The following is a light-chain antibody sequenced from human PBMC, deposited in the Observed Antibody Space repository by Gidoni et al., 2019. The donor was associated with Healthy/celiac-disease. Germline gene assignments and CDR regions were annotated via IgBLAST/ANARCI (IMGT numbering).Light chain of an antibody. CDR2: GAS. V-gene: IGKV3-15*01. J-gene: IGKJ1*01. CDR1: QSVSSN. Sequence: EIVMTQSPATLSVSPGERATLSCRASQSVSSNLAWYQQKPGQAPRLLIYGASTRATGITARFSGSGSGTEFTLTISSLPSEDFAVYYCQQYNNWPRTFXQXTKVEIK. CDR3: QQYNNWPRT.